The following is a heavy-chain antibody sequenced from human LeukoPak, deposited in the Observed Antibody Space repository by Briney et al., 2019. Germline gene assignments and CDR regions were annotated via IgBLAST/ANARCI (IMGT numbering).Heavy chain of an antibody. CDR1: GYTFTSYY. CDR3: ARGHEKRQYYDYVWGSYRYGNYYFDY. J-gene: IGHJ4*02. CDR2: MNPNSGNT. Sequence: GASVKVSCKASGYTFTSYYMHWVRQATGQGLEWMGWMNPNSGNTGYAQKFQGRVTMTRNTSISTAYMELSSLRSEDTAVYYCARGHEKRQYYDYVWGSYRYGNYYFDYWGQGTLVTVSS. V-gene: IGHV1-8*02. D-gene: IGHD3-16*02.